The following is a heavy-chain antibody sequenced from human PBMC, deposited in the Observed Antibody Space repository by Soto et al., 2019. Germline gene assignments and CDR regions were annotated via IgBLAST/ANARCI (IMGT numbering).Heavy chain of an antibody. J-gene: IGHJ5*02. CDR1: GFSLSTSGVG. Sequence: SGPTLVNPTQTLTLTCTFSGFSLSTSGVGAGWIRQPPGKALEWLALIYWNDDKRYSPSLKSRLTITKDTSKNQVVLTMTNMDPVDTATYFCAHRWGFARFDPWGQGTLVTVSS. CDR3: AHRWGFARFDP. CDR2: IYWNDDK. V-gene: IGHV2-5*01. D-gene: IGHD3-10*01.